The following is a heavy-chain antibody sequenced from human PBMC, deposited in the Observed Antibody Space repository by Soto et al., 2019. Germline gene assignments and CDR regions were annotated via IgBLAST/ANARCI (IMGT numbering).Heavy chain of an antibody. J-gene: IGHJ4*02. CDR2: ILSKAGNYAT. CDR1: GFIFSGSA. Sequence: ESGGGLVQPGGSLKLSCAASGFIFSGSAVHWVRQASRKGLEWVGRILSKAGNYATAYPASMKGRFTISRDDSENTAFLQMNSLKTEDTAVYYCIRGGSPYYYDYWGQGTLVAVSS. CDR3: IRGGSPYYYDY. V-gene: IGHV3-73*01.